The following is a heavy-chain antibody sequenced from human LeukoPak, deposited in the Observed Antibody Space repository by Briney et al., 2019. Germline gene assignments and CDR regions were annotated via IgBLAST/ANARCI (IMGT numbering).Heavy chain of an antibody. J-gene: IGHJ6*03. CDR1: GGSFSVYH. V-gene: IGHV4-34*01. CDR3: ARRAARPEGYYYYMDV. Sequence: SETLSLTCAVYGGSFSVYHWSWIRQPPGKGLEWIGEINNSGSTNYNSSLKSRVTISVDTSKSQFSLRLNSVTAADTAVYYCARRAARPEGYYYYMDVWGKGTTVTVSS. D-gene: IGHD6-6*01. CDR2: INNSGST.